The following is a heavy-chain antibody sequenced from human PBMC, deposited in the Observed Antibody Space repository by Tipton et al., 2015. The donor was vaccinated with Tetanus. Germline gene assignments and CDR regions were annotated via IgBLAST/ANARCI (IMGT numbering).Heavy chain of an antibody. CDR3: ARVQYRGFSHGYLGF. CDR2: INTDGSEA. V-gene: IGHV3-74*01. CDR1: GFSFSSYW. J-gene: IGHJ4*02. Sequence: GSLRLSCAASGFSFSSYWMHWVRQGPGKGLEFVAHINTDGSEANYADSVRGRFTISRDNAKNTLYLQLNSLRDEDTGVYYCARVQYRGFSHGYLGFWGRGSRVTVSA. D-gene: IGHD5-18*01.